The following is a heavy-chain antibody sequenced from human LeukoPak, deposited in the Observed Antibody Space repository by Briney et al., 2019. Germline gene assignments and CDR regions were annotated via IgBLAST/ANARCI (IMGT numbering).Heavy chain of an antibody. D-gene: IGHD1-1*01. Sequence: GGSLRLSCAAYGFTFADYAMHCVRQAPGKGLEWVSLISGDGGSTYYADSVKGRFTISRDKSKNTVYLQMNSLRAEDTAVYYCAKGNYYYYNYMDVWGRGTTVTVSS. CDR3: AKGNYYYYNYMDV. J-gene: IGHJ6*03. CDR1: GFTFADYA. CDR2: ISGDGGST. V-gene: IGHV3-43*02.